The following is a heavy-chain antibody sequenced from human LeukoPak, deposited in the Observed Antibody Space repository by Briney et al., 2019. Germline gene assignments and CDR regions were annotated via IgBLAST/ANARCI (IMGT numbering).Heavy chain of an antibody. Sequence: SETLSLTCAVSGGSISSGGYSWSWIRQPPGKGLEWIGYIYHSGSTYYNPSLKSRVTISVDTSKNQFSLKLSSVTAADTAVYYCALVVPAAISAALGFDPWGQGTLVTVSS. CDR1: GGSISSGGYS. V-gene: IGHV4-30-2*01. CDR2: IYHSGST. J-gene: IGHJ5*02. CDR3: ALVVPAAISAALGFDP. D-gene: IGHD2-2*01.